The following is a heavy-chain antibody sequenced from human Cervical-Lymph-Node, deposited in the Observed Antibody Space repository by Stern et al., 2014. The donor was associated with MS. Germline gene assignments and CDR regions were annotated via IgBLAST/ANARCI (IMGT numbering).Heavy chain of an antibody. V-gene: IGHV1-46*03. J-gene: IGHJ4*02. CDR3: ARAIVVAATFDY. Sequence: QVQLVQSGAEVKKPGASVKASCKATGYTFTSYYMHWVRQAPGNGLQWMGIIKSSGGSTSYEQKVQGRVNMTRDTDTSTIFMELSSLRSEDTAVYYCARAIVVAATFDYWGQGTLVTVSS. CDR1: GYTFTSYY. D-gene: IGHD2-15*01. CDR2: IKSSGGST.